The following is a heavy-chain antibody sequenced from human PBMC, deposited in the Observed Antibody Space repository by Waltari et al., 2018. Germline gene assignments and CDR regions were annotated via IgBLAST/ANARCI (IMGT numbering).Heavy chain of an antibody. CDR1: GGTFSSYA. Sequence: VQLVQSGAEVKKPVSSLKVSCKAPGGTFSSYAIDLVLQAPGQGLEWMGGIIPIFGTANYAQKFQGRVTITADESTSTAYMELSSLRSEDTAVYYCARGGGTATLDAFDIWGQGTMVTVSS. J-gene: IGHJ3*02. V-gene: IGHV1-69*13. CDR3: ARGGGTATLDAFDI. CDR2: IIPIFGTA.